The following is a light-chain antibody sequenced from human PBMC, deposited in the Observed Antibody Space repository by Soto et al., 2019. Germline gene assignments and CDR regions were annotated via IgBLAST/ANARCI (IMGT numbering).Light chain of an antibody. V-gene: IGKV3-20*01. CDR1: ESISRDY. CDR2: GAS. CDR3: QQYGSVPYT. J-gene: IGKJ2*01. Sequence: EIVLTQSPGTLSLSPGQSATLSCRASESISRDYLAWYQQRLGQAPRLLIYGASSGATGIPDRFSGSGSGTDFTLTISRLEPEDFAVYYCQQYGSVPYTFGQGTKLEIK.